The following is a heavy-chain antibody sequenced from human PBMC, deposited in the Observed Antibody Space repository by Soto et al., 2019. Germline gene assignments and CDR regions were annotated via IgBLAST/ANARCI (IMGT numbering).Heavy chain of an antibody. D-gene: IGHD6-13*01. CDR3: AYYGGLGSSWYSPFDP. J-gene: IGHJ5*02. Sequence: QVQLVQSGAEVKKPGSSVKVSWKASGGTFSSYAISWVRQAPGQGLEWMGGIIPIFGTANYAQKFQGRVTITADESTITAYMELSSLSSEDTAVYYCAYYGGLGSSWYSPFDPWGQGTLVTVSS. V-gene: IGHV1-69*01. CDR1: GGTFSSYA. CDR2: IIPIFGTA.